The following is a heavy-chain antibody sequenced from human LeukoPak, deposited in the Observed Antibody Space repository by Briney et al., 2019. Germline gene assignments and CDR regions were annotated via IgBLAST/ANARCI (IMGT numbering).Heavy chain of an antibody. CDR3: ARRPTNYDFWIFNY. CDR2: IKQDGSEK. CDR1: GFTFSSSW. D-gene: IGHD3-3*01. J-gene: IGHJ4*02. Sequence: PGGSLRLSCAASGFTFSSSWMTWVRQAPGKGLEWVANIKQDGSEKYYVDSVKGRFTISRDNSKNTLYLQMNSLRAEDTAMYYCARRPTNYDFWIFNYWGQGTLVTVSS. V-gene: IGHV3-7*01.